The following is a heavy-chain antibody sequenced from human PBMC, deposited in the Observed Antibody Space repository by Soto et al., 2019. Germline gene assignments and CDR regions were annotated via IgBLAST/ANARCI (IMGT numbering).Heavy chain of an antibody. Sequence: QVQLQESGPGLVKPSQTLSLTCTVSGGSISSGGYFWSWIRQHPGKGLEWIGDINYSGSTYSNPSLKCRVTISVDTSKNPFSLKLSSVTAADTAVYYCARDILIWFGELPPRAHDAFDIWGQGTMVTVSS. CDR3: ARDILIWFGELPPRAHDAFDI. J-gene: IGHJ3*02. CDR1: GGSISSGGYF. V-gene: IGHV4-31*03. CDR2: INYSGST. D-gene: IGHD3-10*01.